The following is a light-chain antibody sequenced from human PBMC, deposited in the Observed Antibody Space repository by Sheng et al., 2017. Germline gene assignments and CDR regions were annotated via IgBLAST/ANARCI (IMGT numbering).Light chain of an antibody. CDR1: SGSVSTSYY. Sequence: QTVVTQEPSFSVSPGGTVTLTCGLSSGSVSTSYYPSWYQQTPGQAPRTLIYNTNTRSSGVPDRFSGSILGNKAALTITGAQVDDDSDYYCVLYMGSGISVFGGGTKLTVL. CDR2: NTN. CDR3: VLYMGSGISV. V-gene: IGLV8-61*01. J-gene: IGLJ2*01.